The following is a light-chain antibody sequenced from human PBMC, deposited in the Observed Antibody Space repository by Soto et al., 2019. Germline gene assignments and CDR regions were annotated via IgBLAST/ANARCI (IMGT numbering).Light chain of an antibody. CDR2: GNS. CDR1: SSNIGAGYD. V-gene: IGLV1-40*01. Sequence: QSVLTQPPSVSGAPGQRVTISCTGSSSNIGAGYDVHWYQQLPGTAPKLLIYGNSNRPSGVPDRFSGSKSGTSASLAITGLQEEDEADYYCQSYDSSLSGNVVFGGGTKLTVL. J-gene: IGLJ2*01. CDR3: QSYDSSLSGNVV.